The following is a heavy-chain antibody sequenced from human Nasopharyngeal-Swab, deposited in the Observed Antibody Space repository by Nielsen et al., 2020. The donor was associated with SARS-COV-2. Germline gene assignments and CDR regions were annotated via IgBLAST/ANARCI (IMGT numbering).Heavy chain of an antibody. CDR2: ISSSSSYI. CDR1: GFTFSSYS. Sequence: SLKISCAASGFTFSSYSMNWVRQAPGKGLEWVSSISSSSSYIYYADSVKGRFTISRDNAKNSLYLQMNSLRAEDTAVYYCAGGATGILDYWGQGTLVTVSS. CDR3: AGGATGILDY. D-gene: IGHD1-1*01. J-gene: IGHJ4*02. V-gene: IGHV3-21*01.